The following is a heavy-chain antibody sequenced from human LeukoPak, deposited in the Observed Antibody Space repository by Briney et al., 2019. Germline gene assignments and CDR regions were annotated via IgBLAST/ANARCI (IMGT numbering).Heavy chain of an antibody. D-gene: IGHD3-10*01. CDR2: IRSKAYGGTT. CDR3: TRGSGSYYRRGYFDY. V-gene: IGHV3-49*04. J-gene: IGHJ4*02. Sequence: GRSLRLSCTASGFTFGDYAMSWVRQAPGKGLEWVGFIRSKAYGGTTEYAASVKGRFTISRDDSKSIAYLQMNSLKTEDTAVYYCTRGSGSYYRRGYFDYWGQGTLVNVSS. CDR1: GFTFGDYA.